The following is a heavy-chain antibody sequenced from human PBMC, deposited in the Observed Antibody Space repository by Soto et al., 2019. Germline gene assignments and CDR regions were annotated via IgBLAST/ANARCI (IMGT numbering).Heavy chain of an antibody. D-gene: IGHD2-2*02. CDR2: INHSGST. V-gene: IGHV4-34*01. CDR3: ARGRGYRLWPVAFDI. CDR1: GGSFSGYY. Sequence: PSETLSLTCAVYGGSFSGYYWSWIRQPPGKGLEWIGEINHSGSTNYNPSLKSRVTISVDTSKNQFSLKLSSVTAADTAVYYCARGRGYRLWPVAFDIWGQGTMVTVSS. J-gene: IGHJ3*02.